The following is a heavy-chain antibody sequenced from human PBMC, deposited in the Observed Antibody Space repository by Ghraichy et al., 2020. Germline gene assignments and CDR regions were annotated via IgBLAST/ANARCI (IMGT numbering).Heavy chain of an antibody. V-gene: IGHV3-23*01. J-gene: IGHJ4*02. D-gene: IGHD6-13*01. Sequence: GGSLRLSCAASGFTFSNYAMSWVRQAPGKGLEWVSATSFSGGNTYYADSVKGRFTISRDNSKNTLYLQMNSLRAEDTAVYYCAKEPGYSSSWALDYWGQGILVTVSS. CDR3: AKEPGYSSSWALDY. CDR2: TSFSGGNT. CDR1: GFTFSNYA.